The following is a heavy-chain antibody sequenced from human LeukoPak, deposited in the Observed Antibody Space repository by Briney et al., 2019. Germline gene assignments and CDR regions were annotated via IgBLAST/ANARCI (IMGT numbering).Heavy chain of an antibody. Sequence: HPGGSLRRSCAVSGVTVSSNHMSWVRQAPGKGLEWVSAIYSGGGTYYADSVKGRFTLSRDISKNTLYLQMNSLRAEDTAVYYCVRDASWGQGTLVTVSS. J-gene: IGHJ4*02. CDR1: GVTVSSNH. CDR2: IYSGGGT. V-gene: IGHV3-66*01. CDR3: VRDAS.